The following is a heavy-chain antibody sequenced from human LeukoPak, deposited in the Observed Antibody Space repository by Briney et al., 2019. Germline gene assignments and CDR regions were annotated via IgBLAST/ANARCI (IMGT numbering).Heavy chain of an antibody. CDR3: ARGEEYVWGSYRYDY. CDR1: GGTFSSYA. D-gene: IGHD3-16*02. J-gene: IGHJ4*02. CDR2: IIPFFDTT. V-gene: IGHV1-69*06. Sequence: ASVKVSCKASGGTFSSYAITWVRQAPGQGLEWMGGIIPFFDTTNYAQKFQGRVTITADKSKSTAYMELSSLRSEDTAVYYCARGEEYVWGSYRYDYWGQGTLVTVSS.